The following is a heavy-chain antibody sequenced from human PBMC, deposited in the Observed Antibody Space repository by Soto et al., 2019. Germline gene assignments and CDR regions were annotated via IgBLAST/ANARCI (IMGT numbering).Heavy chain of an antibody. J-gene: IGHJ6*03. D-gene: IGHD2-2*01. CDR2: IYYSGST. Sequence: SETLSLTCTVSGGSISSYYWSWIRQPPGKGLEWIGYIYYSGSTNYNPSLKSRVTISVDTSKNQFSLKLSSVTAADTAVYYCARATYCSSISCYRYYYYYYMDVWGKGTPVTVSS. V-gene: IGHV4-59*12. CDR3: ARATYCSSISCYRYYYYYYMDV. CDR1: GGSISSYY.